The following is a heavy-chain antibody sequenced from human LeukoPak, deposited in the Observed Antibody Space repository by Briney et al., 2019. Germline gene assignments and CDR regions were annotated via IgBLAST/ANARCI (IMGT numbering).Heavy chain of an antibody. CDR2: IYYSGST. Sequence: ETLSLTCTVSGGSISSSSYYWGWIRQPPGKGLEWIGSIYYSGSTYYNPSLKSRVTISVDTSKNQFSLKLSSVTAADTAVYYCARVGIAARIFDYWGQGTLVTVSS. V-gene: IGHV4-39*07. D-gene: IGHD6-6*01. CDR3: ARVGIAARIFDY. J-gene: IGHJ4*02. CDR1: GGSISSSSYY.